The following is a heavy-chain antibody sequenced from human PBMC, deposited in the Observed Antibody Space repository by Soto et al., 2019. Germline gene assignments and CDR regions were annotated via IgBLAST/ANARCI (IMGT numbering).Heavy chain of an antibody. J-gene: IGHJ4*02. CDR2: IYYSGST. CDR3: ARADMVRDTLFDY. D-gene: IGHD3-10*01. Sequence: SETLSLTCTVSGGSISRGGYYWSWIRQHPGKGLEWIGYIYYSGSTYYNPSLKSRVTISVDTSKNQFSLKLSSVTAADTAVYYCARADMVRDTLFDYWGQGTLVTVSS. V-gene: IGHV4-31*03. CDR1: GGSISRGGYY.